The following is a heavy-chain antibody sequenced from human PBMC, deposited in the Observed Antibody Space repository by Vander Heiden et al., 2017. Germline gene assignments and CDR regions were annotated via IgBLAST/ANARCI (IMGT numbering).Heavy chain of an antibody. J-gene: IGHJ4*02. V-gene: IGHV1-69*10. CDR3: ARGEGDDYDSSRYPHDH. CDR1: GGTFNSYA. Sequence: QVQLVQSGAEVRKPGSSVKVSCKASGGTFNSYAISWVRQAPGQGLEWMGGIIPLLGIANYEQKAQGRVTITADKSTSTAHRELSSLRPEDKQDDYCARGEGDDYDSSRYPHDHRGQGTLV. CDR2: IIPLLGIA. D-gene: IGHD3-22*01.